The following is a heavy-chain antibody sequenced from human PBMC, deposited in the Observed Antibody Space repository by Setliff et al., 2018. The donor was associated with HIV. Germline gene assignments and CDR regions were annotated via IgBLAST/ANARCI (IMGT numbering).Heavy chain of an antibody. CDR1: GFTFSSYW. D-gene: IGHD6-25*01. V-gene: IGHV3-7*01. CDR2: IKQDGSKA. Sequence: PGGSLRLSCAASGFTFSSYWMSWVRQAPGKGLEWVADIKQDGSKAYYMDSVKGRVTISRDNFRNTVDLQMNNLRPEDTAVYYCAKDGDYRSGDYDAFDIWGQGTMVTVSS. J-gene: IGHJ3*02. CDR3: AKDGDYRSGDYDAFDI.